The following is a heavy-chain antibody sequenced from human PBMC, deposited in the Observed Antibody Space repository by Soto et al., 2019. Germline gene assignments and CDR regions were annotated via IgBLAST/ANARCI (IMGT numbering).Heavy chain of an antibody. V-gene: IGHV4-34*01. CDR1: GGSFSGYY. D-gene: IGHD2-15*01. CDR3: ASRSYCSGGSCYSPLDY. J-gene: IGHJ4*02. Sequence: SSETLSLTCAVYGGSFSGYYWSWIRQPPGKGLEWIGEINHSESTNYNPSLKSRVTISVDTSKNQFSLKLSSVTAADTAVYYCASRSYCSGGSCYSPLDYWGQGTLVTVSS. CDR2: INHSEST.